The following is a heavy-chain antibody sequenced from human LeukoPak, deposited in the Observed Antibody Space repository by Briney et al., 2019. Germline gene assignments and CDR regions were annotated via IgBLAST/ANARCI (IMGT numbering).Heavy chain of an antibody. Sequence: GGSLRLSRAASGFTFSDYYMSWIRQAPGKGLEWLSYISSSGNIKYYTDSVKGRFTISRDNAKNSLYLQMNSLRAEDTAVYYCANFQWLRYFAFWGQGTLVTVSS. D-gene: IGHD5-12*01. J-gene: IGHJ4*02. CDR3: ANFQWLRYFAF. V-gene: IGHV3-11*01. CDR2: ISSSGNIK. CDR1: GFTFSDYY.